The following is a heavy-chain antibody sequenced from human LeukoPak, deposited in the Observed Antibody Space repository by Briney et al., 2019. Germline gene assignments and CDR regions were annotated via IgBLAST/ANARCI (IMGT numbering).Heavy chain of an antibody. CDR3: ARSLGEPAMYYFDY. CDR1: GGTFSSYA. V-gene: IGHV1-69*13. D-gene: IGHD3-16*01. Sequence: ASVKVSCKASGGTFSSYAISWVRQAPGQGLEWTGGIIPIFGTANYAQKFQGRVTITADESTSTAYMELSSLRSEDTAVYYCARSLGEPAMYYFDYWGKGTLVTVSS. CDR2: IIPIFGTA. J-gene: IGHJ4*02.